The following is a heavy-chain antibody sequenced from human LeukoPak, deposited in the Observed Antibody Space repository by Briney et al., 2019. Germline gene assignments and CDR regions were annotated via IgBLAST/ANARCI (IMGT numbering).Heavy chain of an antibody. D-gene: IGHD3-3*01. V-gene: IGHV4-34*01. CDR3: ARGRAPPYYDFWSGYYPAAFDY. CDR2: INHSGST. J-gene: IGHJ4*02. Sequence: SETLSLTCAVYGGSFSGYYWSWIRQPPGKGLEWIGEINHSGSTNYNPSLKSRVTISVDTSKNQFSLKLSSVTAADTAVYYCARGRAPPYYDFWSGYYPAAFDYWGQGTLVTVSS. CDR1: GGSFSGYY.